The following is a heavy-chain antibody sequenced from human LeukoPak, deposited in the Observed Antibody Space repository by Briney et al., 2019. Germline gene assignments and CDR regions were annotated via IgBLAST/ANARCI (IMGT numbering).Heavy chain of an antibody. J-gene: IGHJ2*01. V-gene: IGHV1-2*02. CDR1: GYTFTGYY. D-gene: IGHD4-17*01. CDR2: INPNSGGT. CDR3: ARANDYGDYDWYFDL. Sequence: ASVTVSFKASGYTFTGYYMHWVRQAPGQGLEWMGWINPNSGGTNYAQKFQGRVTMTRDMSTSTVYMELSSLRSEDTAVYYCARANDYGDYDWYFDLWGRGTLVTVSS.